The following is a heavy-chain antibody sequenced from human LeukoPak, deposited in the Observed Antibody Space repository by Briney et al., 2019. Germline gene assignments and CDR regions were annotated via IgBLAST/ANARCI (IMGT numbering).Heavy chain of an antibody. D-gene: IGHD3-10*01. CDR1: GYTLTDYY. CDR2: INPNSGGT. Sequence: ASVKVSRKASGYTLTDYYIHWVRQAPGQGLEWMGRINPNSGGTLYAQIFQGRVTMTRDTSISTAYMELSRLRSDDTAVYYCARDTRGLDYWYFDLWGRGTLVTVSS. V-gene: IGHV1-2*06. CDR3: ARDTRGLDYWYFDL. J-gene: IGHJ2*01.